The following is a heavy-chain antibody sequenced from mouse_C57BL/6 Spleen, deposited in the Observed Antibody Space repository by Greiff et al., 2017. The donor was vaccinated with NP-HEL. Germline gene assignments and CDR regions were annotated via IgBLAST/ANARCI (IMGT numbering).Heavy chain of an antibody. J-gene: IGHJ4*01. CDR1: GYTFTSYW. V-gene: IGHV1-5*01. CDR3: TRAAPDYAMDY. Sequence: EVQLQQSGTVLARPGASVKMSCKTSGYTFTSYWMHWVKQRPGQGLEWIGAIYPGNSDTSYNQKFKGKAKLTAVTSASTAYMELSSLTNEDSAVYYGTRAAPDYAMDYWGQGTSVTVSS. CDR2: IYPGNSDT. D-gene: IGHD6-1*01.